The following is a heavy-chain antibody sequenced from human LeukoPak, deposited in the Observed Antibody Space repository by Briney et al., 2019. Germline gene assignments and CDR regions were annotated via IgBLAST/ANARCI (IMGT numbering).Heavy chain of an antibody. CDR1: GGSISSGGYY. Sequence: SETLSLTCTVSGGSISSGGYYWSWIRQPPGKGLEWIGYIYYSGSTNYNPSLKSRVTISVDTSKNQFSLKLSSVTVADTAVYYCARLRYDFWTGQWFDPWGQGTLVTVSS. CDR2: IYYSGST. CDR3: ARLRYDFWTGQWFDP. V-gene: IGHV4-61*08. J-gene: IGHJ5*02. D-gene: IGHD3-3*01.